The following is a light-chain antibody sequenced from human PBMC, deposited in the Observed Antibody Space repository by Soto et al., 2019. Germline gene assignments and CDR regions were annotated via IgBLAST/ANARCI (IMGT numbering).Light chain of an antibody. CDR1: SSDVGGYNY. Sequence: QSALTQPPSASGSPGQSVAISCTGTSSDVGGYNYVSWYQQHPGKAPKLMIYEVNKRHSGIPDRFSGSKSGNTASLTVSGLQAEDEADYYCSSYAGSSNVFGTWTKLTVL. CDR3: SSYAGSSNV. J-gene: IGLJ1*01. V-gene: IGLV2-8*01. CDR2: EVN.